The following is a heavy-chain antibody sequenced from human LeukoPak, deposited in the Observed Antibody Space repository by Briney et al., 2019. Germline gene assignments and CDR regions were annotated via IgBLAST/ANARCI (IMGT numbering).Heavy chain of an antibody. CDR3: ARHAHSYCVPDY. V-gene: IGHV4-39*01. Sequence: SETLSLTCTVSGGSISSSSYYWGWIRQPPGKGLEWIGSIYYSGSTYYNPSLKSRVTMSVDTSKNQFSLKLSSVTAADTAVYYHARHAHSYCVPDYWGQGTLVTVSS. CDR1: GGSISSSSYY. D-gene: IGHD2-21*01. CDR2: IYYSGST. J-gene: IGHJ4*02.